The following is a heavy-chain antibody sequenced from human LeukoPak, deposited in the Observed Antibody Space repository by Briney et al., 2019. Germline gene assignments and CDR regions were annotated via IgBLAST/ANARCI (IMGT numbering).Heavy chain of an antibody. CDR2: IYYSGST. D-gene: IGHD3-9*01. CDR3: ARTPQGDNYFDY. J-gene: IGHJ4*02. V-gene: IGHV4-59*12. Sequence: SETLSLTCTVSGGSIINYYWSWIRQPPGKGLEWIGYIYYSGSTNYNPSLKSRVTISVDTSNNQLSLMMTSVTAADTAVFYCARTPQGDNYFDYWGQGHLVTVSS. CDR1: GGSIINYY.